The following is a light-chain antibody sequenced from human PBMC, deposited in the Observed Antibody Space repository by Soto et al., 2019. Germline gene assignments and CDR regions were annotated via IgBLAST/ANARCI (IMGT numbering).Light chain of an antibody. J-gene: IGKJ3*01. CDR3: QQYNSYSPFT. CDR1: QNIRSR. V-gene: IGKV1-5*01. Sequence: DIQMTQSPSTLSVSVGDKVTVTCGASQNIRSRLAWYQQKPGKAPNLLISDASSLESRVPSRFSGSGSGTEFTLTISSLQPDDVATYYCQQYNSYSPFTFGPGTKVDIK. CDR2: DAS.